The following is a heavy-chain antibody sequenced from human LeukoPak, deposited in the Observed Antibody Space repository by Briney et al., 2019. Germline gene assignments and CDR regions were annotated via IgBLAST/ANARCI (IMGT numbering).Heavy chain of an antibody. CDR3: ASSVDTSMVNY. Sequence: SETLSLTCTVSGGSISSYYWSWIRQPPGKGLEWIGYIYYSGSTNYNPSLKSRVTISVDTSKNQFSLKLSSVTAADTAVYYCASSVDTSMVNYWGQGTLVTVSS. CDR2: IYYSGST. J-gene: IGHJ4*02. D-gene: IGHD5-18*01. CDR1: GGSISSYY. V-gene: IGHV4-59*01.